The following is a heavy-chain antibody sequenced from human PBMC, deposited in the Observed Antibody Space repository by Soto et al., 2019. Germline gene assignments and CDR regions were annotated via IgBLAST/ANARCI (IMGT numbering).Heavy chain of an antibody. J-gene: IGHJ5*01. V-gene: IGHV1-3*01. CDR1: GYRITLYP. CDR2: INAGNGNT. Sequence: SLKGSCKAVGYRITLYPMDWGSHDHGQRLEWMGWINAGNGNTKYSQKFQGRVTITRDTSASTAYMELSSLRSEDTAVYYCARGRIPAFYNWNQGGYTWLDSWGKRTLVPVSS. CDR3: ARGRIPAFYNWNQGGYTWLDS. D-gene: IGHD1-20*01.